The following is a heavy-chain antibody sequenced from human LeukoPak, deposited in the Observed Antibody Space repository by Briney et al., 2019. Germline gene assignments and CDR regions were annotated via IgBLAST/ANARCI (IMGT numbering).Heavy chain of an antibody. J-gene: IGHJ3*02. CDR3: ARVSAPTYYYDSSGYLADGAFDI. Sequence: SQTLSLTCAISGDSVSSNSAAWNWLRQSPSRGLEWLGRTYYRSKWYNDYAVSVKSRITINPDTSKNQFSLQLNSVTPEDTAVYYCARVSAPTYYYDSSGYLADGAFDIWGQGTMVTVSS. D-gene: IGHD3-22*01. V-gene: IGHV6-1*01. CDR1: GDSVSSNSAA. CDR2: TYYRSKWYN.